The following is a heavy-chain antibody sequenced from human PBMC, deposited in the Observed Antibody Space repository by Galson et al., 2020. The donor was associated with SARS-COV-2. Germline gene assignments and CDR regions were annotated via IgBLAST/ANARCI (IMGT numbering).Heavy chain of an antibody. CDR2: ISSSGSTI. J-gene: IGHJ6*02. D-gene: IGHD3-3*01. Sequence: GESLKISCAASGFTFSSYEMNWVRQAPGKGLEWVSYISSSGSTIYYADSVKGRFTLSRDNAKNSLYLQMNSLRAEDTAVYYCARDRRITIFGVVPDFRGGMDVWGQGTTVTVSS. V-gene: IGHV3-48*03. CDR1: GFTFSSYE. CDR3: ARDRRITIFGVVPDFRGGMDV.